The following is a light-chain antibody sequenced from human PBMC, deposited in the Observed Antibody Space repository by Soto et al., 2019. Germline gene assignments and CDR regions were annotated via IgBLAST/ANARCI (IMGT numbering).Light chain of an antibody. V-gene: IGLV2-8*01. Sequence: QSVLTQPPSASGSPGQSVTISCTGTSSDIGGYNSVSWYQQHPGTAPKLMIYEVNKRPSGVPDRFSGSKSGNTASLTVSGLQAEDEADYYCSSSTGSSNFAVFGGGTKLTVL. CDR2: EVN. J-gene: IGLJ2*01. CDR3: SSSTGSSNFAV. CDR1: SSDIGGYNS.